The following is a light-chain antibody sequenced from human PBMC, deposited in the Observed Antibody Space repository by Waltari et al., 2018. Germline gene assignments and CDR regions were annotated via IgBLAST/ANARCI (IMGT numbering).Light chain of an antibody. V-gene: IGKV3-11*01. CDR3: QQRSRWPLT. CDR1: QSIDIY. Sequence: EIVLTQSPATLSLSPVESATLSCRASQSIDIYLAWYQQRPGQAPRLLSSDASYRATGIPARFRGSGSGTDFTLTISSLEPEDFAVYSCQQRSRWPLTFGGGTKVEL. CDR2: DAS. J-gene: IGKJ4*01.